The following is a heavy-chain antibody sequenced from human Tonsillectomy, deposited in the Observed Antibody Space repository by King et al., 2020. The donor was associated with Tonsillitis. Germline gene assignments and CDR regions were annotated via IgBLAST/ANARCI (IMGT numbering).Heavy chain of an antibody. CDR2: IYFIGSP. J-gene: IGHJ4*02. D-gene: IGHD4-17*01. CDR3: ARHNQYGDFDY. Sequence: QLQESGPGLVKPSETLSLTCTVSGCSISSNTYYWGWIRQPPGKGLEWIGNIYFIGSPYYNPSLKSRVTISVDTSKNQFSLKLSSVTAADTAVHYCARHNQYGDFDYWGQGTLVTVSS. CDR1: GCSISSNTYY. V-gene: IGHV4-39*01.